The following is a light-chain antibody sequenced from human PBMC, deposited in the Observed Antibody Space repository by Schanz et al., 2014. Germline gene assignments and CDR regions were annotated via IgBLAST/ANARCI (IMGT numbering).Light chain of an antibody. CDR1: SSDIGGYNF. CDR2: DVT. CDR3: CSYAGSSTWV. V-gene: IGLV2-23*02. Sequence: QSALTQPASVSGSPGQSITISCTGTSSDIGGYNFVSWYQQHPGKAPKLVIFDVTSRPSGISARFSGSKSGNTASLTISGVQAEDEADYYCCSYAGSSTWVFGGGTKLTV. J-gene: IGLJ3*02.